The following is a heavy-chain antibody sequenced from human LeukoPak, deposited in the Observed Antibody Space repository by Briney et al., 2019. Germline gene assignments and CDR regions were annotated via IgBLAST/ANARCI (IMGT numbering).Heavy chain of an antibody. J-gene: IGHJ5*02. CDR1: GGSISGGAYY. CDR3: ARRDIVAGFDP. CDR2: VYTSGNT. D-gene: IGHD5-12*01. Sequence: PSETLSLTCSVSGGSISGGAYYWNWIRQPAGKGLEWIGRVYTSGNTNYNPSLKSRVTISVDTSKNQFPLKLSSVTAADTAVYYCARRDIVAGFDPWGQGTLVTVSS. V-gene: IGHV4-61*02.